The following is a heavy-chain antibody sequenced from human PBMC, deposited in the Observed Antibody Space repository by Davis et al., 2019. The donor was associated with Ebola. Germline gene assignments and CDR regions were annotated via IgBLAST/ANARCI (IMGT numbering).Heavy chain of an antibody. D-gene: IGHD2-2*01. V-gene: IGHV3-9*01. CDR3: AKEGEDIVVVPAAMRPYYYFDY. CDR1: GFTFDDYA. J-gene: IGHJ4*02. Sequence: SLKISCAASGFTFDDYAMHWVRQAPGKGLEWVSGISWNSGSIGYADSVKGRFTISRDNSKNTLYLQMNSLRAEDTAVYYCAKEGEDIVVVPAAMRPYYYFDYWGQGTLVTVSS. CDR2: ISWNSGSI.